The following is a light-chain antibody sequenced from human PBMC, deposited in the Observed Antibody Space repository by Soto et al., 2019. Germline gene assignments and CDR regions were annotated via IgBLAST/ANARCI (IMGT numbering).Light chain of an antibody. Sequence: DIQMTQSPSTLSASVGDRVTITCRASQSISTWLAWYQQKPGKAPQVLIYQASSLQSGVPSTVSGSGSGTEFTLTISSLQPDDFATYYCQQYYTSSWTFGQGTKVE. V-gene: IGKV1-5*03. CDR3: QQYYTSSWT. CDR2: QAS. J-gene: IGKJ1*01. CDR1: QSISTW.